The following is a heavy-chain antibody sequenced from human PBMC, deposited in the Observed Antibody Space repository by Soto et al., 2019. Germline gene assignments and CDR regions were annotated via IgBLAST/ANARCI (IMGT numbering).Heavy chain of an antibody. Sequence: PWGSLRISCAASGFTFSSYSMNWVRQAPGKGLEWVSSISSSSYIYYADSVKGRFTISRDNAKNSLYLQMNSLRAEDTAVYYCASFSSSSRARYYYGTDVWGPATTVTVS. D-gene: IGHD6-6*01. CDR3: ASFSSSSRARYYYGTDV. CDR1: GFTFSSYS. CDR2: ISSSSYI. V-gene: IGHV3-21*01. J-gene: IGHJ6*02.